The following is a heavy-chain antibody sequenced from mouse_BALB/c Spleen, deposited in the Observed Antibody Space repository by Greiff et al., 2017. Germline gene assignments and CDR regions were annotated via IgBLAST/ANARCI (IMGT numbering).Heavy chain of an antibody. J-gene: IGHJ1*01. CDR2: ISYSGST. CDR3: ARNGNYDFRWYFDV. D-gene: IGHD2-1*01. V-gene: IGHV3-8*02. Sequence: VQLQQSGPSLVKPSQTLSLTCSVTGDSTTSGYWNWIRKFPGNKLEYMGYISYSGSTYYNPSLKSRISITRDTSKNQYYLQLNSVTTEDTATYYCARNGNYDFRWYFDVWGAGTTVTVSS. CDR1: GDSTTSGY.